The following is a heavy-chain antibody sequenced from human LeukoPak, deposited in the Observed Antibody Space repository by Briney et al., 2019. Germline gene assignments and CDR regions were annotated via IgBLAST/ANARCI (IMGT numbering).Heavy chain of an antibody. Sequence: GGSLRLSCAASGFTFSNYWMSWVRQAPGKGLEWVAHINQDGSEEHYMDSVKARFIISRDNAKNSQSLQMGSLRAEDTAVYYCVRDGGVSGYDLLDYWGQGTLVTVSS. CDR3: VRDGGVSGYDLLDY. V-gene: IGHV3-7*01. D-gene: IGHD5-12*01. CDR1: GFTFSNYW. CDR2: INQDGSEE. J-gene: IGHJ4*02.